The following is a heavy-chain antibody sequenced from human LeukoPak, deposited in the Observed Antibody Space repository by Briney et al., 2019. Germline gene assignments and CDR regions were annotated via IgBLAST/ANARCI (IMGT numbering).Heavy chain of an antibody. V-gene: IGHV1-69*06. Sequence: SVKVSCKASGDTFSSYAISRVRQAPGQGLEWMGGIIPIFGTANYAQKFQGRVTITADKSTSTAYMELSSLRSEDTAVYYCARSAGGDYGDYPLDYWGQGTLVTVSS. CDR2: IIPIFGTA. D-gene: IGHD4-17*01. CDR1: GDTFSSYA. CDR3: ARSAGGDYGDYPLDY. J-gene: IGHJ4*02.